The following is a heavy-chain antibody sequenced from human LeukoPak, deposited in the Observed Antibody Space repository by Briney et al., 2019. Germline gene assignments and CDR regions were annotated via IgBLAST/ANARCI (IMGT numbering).Heavy chain of an antibody. J-gene: IGHJ6*03. Sequence: ASVKVSCKASGYTFTGYYMHWVRQAPGQGLEWMGWINPNSSGTNYAQKFQGRVTMTRDTSISTAYMELSRLRSDDTAVYYCARGSDYYYYMDVWGKGTTVTVSS. CDR3: ARGSDYYYYMDV. CDR1: GYTFTGYY. V-gene: IGHV1-2*02. CDR2: INPNSSGT. D-gene: IGHD3-10*01.